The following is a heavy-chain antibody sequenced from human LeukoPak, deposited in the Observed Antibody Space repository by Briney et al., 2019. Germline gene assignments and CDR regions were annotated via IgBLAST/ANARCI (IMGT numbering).Heavy chain of an antibody. J-gene: IGHJ4*02. Sequence: GRSLRLSCAASGFTFSSYGMHWVRQTPGKGLEWVTIIWSDGTNKYYADSVKGRFTISRDNSKNTLYLQMNSLRAEDTAVYYCARGSGSFSVGFDYWGQGTLVTVSS. V-gene: IGHV3-33*01. CDR1: GFTFSSYG. D-gene: IGHD1-26*01. CDR2: IWSDGTNK. CDR3: ARGSGSFSVGFDY.